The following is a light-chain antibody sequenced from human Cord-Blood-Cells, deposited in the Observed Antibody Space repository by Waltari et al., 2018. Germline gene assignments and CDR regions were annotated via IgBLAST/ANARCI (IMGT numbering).Light chain of an antibody. CDR2: QDS. Sequence: SYELTQPPSVSVSPGHTASITCAGDKLGDKYACWYQQKPGQSPVPVIYQDSKRPSGIPERFYGSNSGNTATLTISGTQAMDEADYYCQAWDSSTVVFGGGTKLTVL. CDR1: KLGDKY. V-gene: IGLV3-1*01. CDR3: QAWDSSTVV. J-gene: IGLJ2*01.